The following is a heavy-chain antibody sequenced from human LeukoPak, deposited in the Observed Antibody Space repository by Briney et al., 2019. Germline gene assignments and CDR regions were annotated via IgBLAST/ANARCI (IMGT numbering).Heavy chain of an antibody. Sequence: GGSLRLSCAASGFTFSSYGMHWVRQAPGKGLEWVAFIRYEGSNKYYADSVKGRFTISRDNSKNTLYLQMNSLRAEDTAVYYCAKDGYYYGSGSPYYYYYYMDVWGKGTTVTVSS. V-gene: IGHV3-30*02. D-gene: IGHD3-10*01. CDR1: GFTFSSYG. CDR2: IRYEGSNK. J-gene: IGHJ6*03. CDR3: AKDGYYYGSGSPYYYYYYMDV.